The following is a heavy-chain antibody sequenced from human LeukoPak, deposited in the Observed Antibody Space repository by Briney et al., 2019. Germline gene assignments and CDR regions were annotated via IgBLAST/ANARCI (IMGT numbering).Heavy chain of an antibody. CDR3: AKWGPAHSGYDSEDDFDI. CDR2: ISGRSSSI. J-gene: IGHJ3*02. CDR1: EFTFSGYA. D-gene: IGHD5-12*01. V-gene: IGHV3-11*04. Sequence: PGGSLRLSCAASEFTFSGYAMSRIRQAPGKGLEWVSYISGRSSSIYHADSVKGRFTISRDNAKNSLYLQMNSLRAEDTAVYYCAKWGPAHSGYDSEDDFDIWGQGTLVTVSS.